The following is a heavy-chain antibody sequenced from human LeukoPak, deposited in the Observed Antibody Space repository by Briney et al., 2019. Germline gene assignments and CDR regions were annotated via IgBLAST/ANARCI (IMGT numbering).Heavy chain of an antibody. J-gene: IGHJ4*02. CDR2: IRYDGSNK. D-gene: IGHD2-2*01. CDR1: GFAFSSYG. Sequence: GGSLRLSCAASGFAFSSYGMHWVRQAPGKGLEWVAFIRYDGSNKYYADSVKGRFTISRDNSKNTLYLQMNSLRAEDTAVYYCARGGRYCSSTSCYDSQLGDYWGQGTLVTVSS. CDR3: ARGGRYCSSTSCYDSQLGDY. V-gene: IGHV3-30*02.